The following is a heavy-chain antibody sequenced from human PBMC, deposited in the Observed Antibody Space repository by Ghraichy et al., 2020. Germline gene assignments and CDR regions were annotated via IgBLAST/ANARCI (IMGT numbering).Heavy chain of an antibody. CDR3: ASGYQLPPFDY. CDR2: IYYSGNT. V-gene: IGHV4-31*03. J-gene: IGHJ4*02. CDR1: GGSISSGGYY. Sequence: SETLSLTCTVSGGSISSGGYYWSWIRQHPGKGLEWIRYIYYSGNTYYNPSLKSRVTISVDTSKNQFSLKLSSVTAADTAVYYCASGYQLPPFDYWGQGTLVTVSS. D-gene: IGHD2-2*01.